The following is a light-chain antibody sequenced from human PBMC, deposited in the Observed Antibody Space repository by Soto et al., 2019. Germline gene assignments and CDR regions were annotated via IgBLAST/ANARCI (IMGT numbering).Light chain of an antibody. CDR1: QSVLYNSNNDSY. J-gene: IGKJ1*01. Sequence: DIVMTQTPDSLPVSLGERATINCKSSQSVLYNSNNDSYLTWYQQKPGQSPKVLIYWASTRESGVPDRFSGSGSGTDFTLTISSLQAEDVGVYYRQQYYSIPWTFGQGTKVEIK. CDR3: QQYYSIPWT. CDR2: WAS. V-gene: IGKV4-1*01.